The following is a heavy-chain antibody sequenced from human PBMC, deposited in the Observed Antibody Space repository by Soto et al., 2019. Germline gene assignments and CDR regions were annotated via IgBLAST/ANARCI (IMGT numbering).Heavy chain of an antibody. Sequence: GGSLRLSCAASGFTFSSDWMHWVRQVPGKGLVWVSRINNDGSAATYADSVKGRFTISRDNAKNTVYLQMNSLRAEDTAVYYCVRDKPHNWFDPWGQGTPVTVSS. CDR1: GFTFSSDW. V-gene: IGHV3-74*01. J-gene: IGHJ5*02. CDR3: VRDKPHNWFDP. CDR2: INNDGSAA.